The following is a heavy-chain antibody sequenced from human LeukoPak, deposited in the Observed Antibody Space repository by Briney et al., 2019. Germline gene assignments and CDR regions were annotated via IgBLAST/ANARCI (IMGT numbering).Heavy chain of an antibody. J-gene: IGHJ4*02. CDR1: GFTVSSNY. CDR2: IYSGGST. CDR3: ARGTGYPKWGFDY. V-gene: IGHV3-53*01. Sequence: GGSLRLSCAASGFTVSSNYMSWVRQAPGKGLEWVSVIYSGGSTYYADSVKGRFTISRDNSKNTLYLQMNSLRAEDTAVYYCARGTGYPKWGFDYWGQGTLVTVSS. D-gene: IGHD3/OR15-3a*01.